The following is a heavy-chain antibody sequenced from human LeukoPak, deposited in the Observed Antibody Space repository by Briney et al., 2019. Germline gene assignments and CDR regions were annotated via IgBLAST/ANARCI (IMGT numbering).Heavy chain of an antibody. D-gene: IGHD6-19*01. CDR1: GGSISSYY. Sequence: PSETLSLTCTVSGGSISSYYWSWIRQPPGKGLEWIGYIYYSGSTNYNPSLKSRVTISVDTSKNQFSLKLSSVTAADTAVYYCARDRTQYSSGWYNWFDPWSQGTLVTVSS. J-gene: IGHJ5*02. V-gene: IGHV4-59*01. CDR2: IYYSGST. CDR3: ARDRTQYSSGWYNWFDP.